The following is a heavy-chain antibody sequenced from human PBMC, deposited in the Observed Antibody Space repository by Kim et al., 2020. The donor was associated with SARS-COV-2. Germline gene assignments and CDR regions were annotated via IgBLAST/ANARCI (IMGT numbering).Heavy chain of an antibody. CDR1: GYTFTGYY. V-gene: IGHV1-2*02. Sequence: ASVKVSCKASGYTFTGYYMHWVRQAPGQGLEWMGWINPNSGGTNYAQKFQGRVTMTRDTSISTAYMELSRLRSDDTAVYYCARVPSGDYGPPPRGRDWFDPWGQGTLVTVSS. J-gene: IGHJ5*02. CDR2: INPNSGGT. CDR3: ARVPSGDYGPPPRGRDWFDP. D-gene: IGHD4-17*01.